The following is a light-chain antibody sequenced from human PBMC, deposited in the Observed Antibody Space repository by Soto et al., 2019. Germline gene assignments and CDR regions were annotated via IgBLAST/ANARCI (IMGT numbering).Light chain of an antibody. CDR1: QGVSRK. J-gene: IGKJ4*01. CDR3: QQYHTWPIT. V-gene: IGKV3-15*01. Sequence: DIVMTQSPATLSVAPLERCTFSCRASQGVSRKLAWYQHKPGQAPRLLISGASTGATGIPARFSGSGSGTEFTLTISSLQSEDCAIYYCQQYHTWPITFGGGTKVDIK. CDR2: GAS.